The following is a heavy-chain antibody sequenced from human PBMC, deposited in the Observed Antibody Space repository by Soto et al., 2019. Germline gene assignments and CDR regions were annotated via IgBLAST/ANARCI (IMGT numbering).Heavy chain of an antibody. Sequence: QVQLQQWGAGLLKPSETLSLTCAVYGGSFSGYYWSWIRQPPGKGLEWIGELNDSGGTNYNASLRSRVSISADASKNEFSLTLRFVTAADTAVYYCARARGGVQHWGQGTLVTVSS. J-gene: IGHJ1*01. D-gene: IGHD3-10*01. V-gene: IGHV4-34*01. CDR2: LNDSGGT. CDR3: ARARGGVQH. CDR1: GGSFSGYY.